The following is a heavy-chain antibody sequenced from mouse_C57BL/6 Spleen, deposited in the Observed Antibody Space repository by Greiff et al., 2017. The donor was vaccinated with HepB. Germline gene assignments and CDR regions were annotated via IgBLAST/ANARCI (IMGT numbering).Heavy chain of an antibody. CDR1: GYTFTSYW. J-gene: IGHJ4*01. CDR3: ARADGYDPYYAMDY. CDR2: IDPSDSYT. Sequence: VQLQQPGAELVKPGASVKLSCKASGYTFTSYWMQWVKQRPGQGLEWIGEIDPSDSYTNYNQKFKGKATLTVDTSSSTAYMQLSSLTSEDSAVYYCARADGYDPYYAMDYWGQGTSVTVSS. D-gene: IGHD2-2*01. V-gene: IGHV1-50*01.